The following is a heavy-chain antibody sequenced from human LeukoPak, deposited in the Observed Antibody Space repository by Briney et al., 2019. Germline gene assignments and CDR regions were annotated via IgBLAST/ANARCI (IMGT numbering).Heavy chain of an antibody. J-gene: IGHJ4*02. V-gene: IGHV1-69*05. Sequence: SVKASCKASGGTFSSTVISWVRQAPGQGLEWMGGGIPIFGRTNYAQKFQGRVTITTDESTGTAYMEVSSLRSEDTAVYYCARDVFSRDPHYGGPVHDWGQGTLVTVSS. CDR1: GGTFSSTV. CDR3: ARDVFSRDPHYGGPVHD. CDR2: GIPIFGRT. D-gene: IGHD4/OR15-4a*01.